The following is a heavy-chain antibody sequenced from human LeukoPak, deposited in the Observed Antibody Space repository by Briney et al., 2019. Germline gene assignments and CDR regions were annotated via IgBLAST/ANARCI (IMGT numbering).Heavy chain of an antibody. CDR2: IIPIFGTA. V-gene: IGHV1-69*05. CDR3: ARHGDPHRDWFDP. CDR1: GGTFSSCA. Sequence: SVKVSCKASGGTFSSCAISWVRQAPGQGLEWMGGIIPIFGTANYAQKFQGRVTITTDESTSTAYMELSSLRSEDTAVYYCARHGDPHRDWFDPWGQGTLVTVSS. D-gene: IGHD7-27*01. J-gene: IGHJ5*02.